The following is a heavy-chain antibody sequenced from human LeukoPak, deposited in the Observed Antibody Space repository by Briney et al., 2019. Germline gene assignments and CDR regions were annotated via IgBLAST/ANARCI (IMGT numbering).Heavy chain of an antibody. V-gene: IGHV3-23*01. J-gene: IGHJ4*02. CDR2: ISASDGTT. CDR3: AKPYYYESSGCVYYFDY. CDR1: GFTFINYA. D-gene: IGHD3-22*01. Sequence: GGSLRLSCAASGFTFINYAMTWVRQAPGKGLEWVSVISASDGTTSYADPVKGRFTIYRDNSKNTLFMQMNSLRAEDTAVYYCAKPYYYESSGCVYYFDYWGQGSLVTVSS.